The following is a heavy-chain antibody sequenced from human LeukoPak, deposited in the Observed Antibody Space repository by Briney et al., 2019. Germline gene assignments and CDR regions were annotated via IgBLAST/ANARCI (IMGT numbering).Heavy chain of an antibody. Sequence: GGSLRLSCAASGFTVSSNYMSWVRQAPGKGLEWVSVIYSGGSTYYADSVKGRFTISRDNSKNTLYLQMNSLRAEDTAVYYCARGWGSAPILYYFDYWGQGTLVTVSS. J-gene: IGHJ4*02. D-gene: IGHD2-8*02. V-gene: IGHV3-53*01. CDR2: IYSGGST. CDR1: GFTVSSNY. CDR3: ARGWGSAPILYYFDY.